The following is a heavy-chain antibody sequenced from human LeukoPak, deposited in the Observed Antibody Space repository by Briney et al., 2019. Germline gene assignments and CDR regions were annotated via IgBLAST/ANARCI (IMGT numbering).Heavy chain of an antibody. CDR1: GGSFSGYY. CDR3: ARLARVFTVTTVGDAFDI. V-gene: IGHV4-34*01. D-gene: IGHD4-17*01. CDR2: INHSGST. J-gene: IGHJ3*02. Sequence: SETLSLTCAVYGGSFSGYYWSWIRQPPGKGLEWIGEINHSGSTNYNPSLKSRVTISVDTSKNQFSLKLSSVTAADTAVYYCARLARVFTVTTVGDAFDIWGQGTMVTVSS.